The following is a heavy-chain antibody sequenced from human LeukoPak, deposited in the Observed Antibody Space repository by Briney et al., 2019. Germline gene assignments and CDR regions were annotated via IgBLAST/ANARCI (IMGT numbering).Heavy chain of an antibody. V-gene: IGHV4-59*12. CDR3: ARVGVLHYYDSSGYGY. J-gene: IGHJ4*02. Sequence: PETLSLTCTVAGGSISSYYWSWIRQPPGKGLEWIGYIYYSGSTNYNPSLKSRVTISVDTSKTQFSLKLSSVTAADTAVYYSARVGVLHYYDSSGYGYWGQGTLVTVSS. CDR1: GGSISSYY. CDR2: IYYSGST. D-gene: IGHD3-22*01.